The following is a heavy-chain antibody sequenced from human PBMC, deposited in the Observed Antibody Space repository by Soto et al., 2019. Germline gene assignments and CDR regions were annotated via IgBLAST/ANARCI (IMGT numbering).Heavy chain of an antibody. Sequence: QVQLVQSGAEVREPGASVKVSCKASGYTFTNYGVSWVRQAPGQGLEWMGWIGGYKGNTNYAQKLQGRVTLTTDTCTSTAYMERRSLRSDDTAVYYCAPHTLDTGMPSGYWGQGTLVTVSS. CDR3: APHTLDTGMPSGY. V-gene: IGHV1-18*01. D-gene: IGHD5-18*01. J-gene: IGHJ4*02. CDR2: IGGYKGNT. CDR1: GYTFTNYG.